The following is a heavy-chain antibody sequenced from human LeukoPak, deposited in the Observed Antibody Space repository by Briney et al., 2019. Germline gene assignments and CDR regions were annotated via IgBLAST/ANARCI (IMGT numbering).Heavy chain of an antibody. V-gene: IGHV3-30*03. CDR3: ARGASYSSSWN. D-gene: IGHD6-13*01. J-gene: IGHJ4*02. CDR1: GFTFSSYG. CDR2: ISYDGSNK. Sequence: GGSLRLSCAASGFTFSSYGMHWVRQAPGKGLEWVAVISYDGSNKYYADSVKGRFTISRDNSKNTLYLQMNSLRAEDTAVYYCARGASYSSSWNWGQGTLVTVSS.